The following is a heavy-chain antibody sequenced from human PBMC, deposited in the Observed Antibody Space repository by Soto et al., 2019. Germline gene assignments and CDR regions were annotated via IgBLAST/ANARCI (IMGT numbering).Heavy chain of an antibody. CDR1: GYTKSNNY. Sequence: ASVKVSCKASGYTKSNNYRHWVRQATGQGLEWMGGTNPNGDTTYYAQKFQGRLAMTADESTSTAYMELSSLRSEDTAVYYCARDSPSGYSGYDFHYYGMDVRGQGTTVTVSS. D-gene: IGHD5-12*01. CDR3: ARDSPSGYSGYDFHYYGMDV. CDR2: TNPNGDTT. V-gene: IGHV1-46*01. J-gene: IGHJ6*02.